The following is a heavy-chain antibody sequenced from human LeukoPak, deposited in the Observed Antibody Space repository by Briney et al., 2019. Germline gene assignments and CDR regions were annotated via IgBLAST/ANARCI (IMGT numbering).Heavy chain of an antibody. CDR3: ARVTSNWFDP. J-gene: IGHJ5*02. CDR1: GGTFSSYA. V-gene: IGHV1-69*04. CDR2: IVPILGIA. Sequence: SAKVSCKASGGTFSSYAISWVRQAPGQGLESMGRIVPILGIANYAQKFQGRVTITADKSTSTAYMELSSLRSEDTAVYYCARVTSNWFDPWGQGTLVTVSS.